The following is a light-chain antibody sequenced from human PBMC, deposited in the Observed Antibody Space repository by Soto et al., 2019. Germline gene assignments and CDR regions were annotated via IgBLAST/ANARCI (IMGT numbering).Light chain of an antibody. CDR2: EDS. V-gene: IGLV3-21*02. J-gene: IGLJ2*01. CDR1: NIGSQD. CDR3: QVWDSSYVV. Sequence: SYVLTQPPSVSVAPGQTARITCGGNNIGSQDVFWYQQKAGQAPVLVVYEDSDRPSGTPERFSGSNSGNTATLTISRAQAGDEADYYCQVWDSSYVVFGGGTKLTVL.